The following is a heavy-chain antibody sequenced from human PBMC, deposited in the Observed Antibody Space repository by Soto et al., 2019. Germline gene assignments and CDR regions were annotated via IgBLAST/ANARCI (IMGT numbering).Heavy chain of an antibody. J-gene: IGHJ4*02. CDR3: ARGGVRRYYDSSGYQPFDY. V-gene: IGHV4-39*01. CDR1: GDSISTSNNY. D-gene: IGHD3-22*01. CDR2: SYSSGST. Sequence: PETLSLTCTVSGDSISTSNNYWGWIRQPPGKTLEWIASSYSSGSTYYYPSLKSRVAISVDSSKNQFSLQLSSMTAADTAVYYCARGGVRRYYDSSGYQPFDYWGQGSLVTVSS.